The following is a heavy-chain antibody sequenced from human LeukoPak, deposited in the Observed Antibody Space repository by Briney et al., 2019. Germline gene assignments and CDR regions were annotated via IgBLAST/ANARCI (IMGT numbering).Heavy chain of an antibody. CDR3: ARGVPIRDYYYYYMYV. CDR2: IIPIFGTA. D-gene: IGHD5-24*01. Sequence: GAPEKVSCKASGAIFSSYAISCVRQAAGHGLEWMRRIIPIFGTANYAQKFQSTVTITTDESTSTDYMELSSLRSEDTAVYYCARGVPIRDYYYYYMYVWGKGTTVTVSS. V-gene: IGHV1-69*05. J-gene: IGHJ6*03. CDR1: GAIFSSYA.